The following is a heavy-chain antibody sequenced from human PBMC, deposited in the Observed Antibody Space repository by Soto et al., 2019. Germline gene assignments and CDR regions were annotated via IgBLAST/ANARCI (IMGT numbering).Heavy chain of an antibody. CDR1: GYTFTNFY. D-gene: IGHD3-16*01. J-gene: IGHJ4*02. Sequence: APVKVSCKASGYTFTNFYMHWVRQAPGQGLEWMGIINPTNNKTTYAQKFQGRVTMTWDTSTTTVYMELSTLRSEDSALYYCILGGGNYWGQGTPVTVSS. V-gene: IGHV1-46*01. CDR3: ILGGGNY. CDR2: INPTNNKT.